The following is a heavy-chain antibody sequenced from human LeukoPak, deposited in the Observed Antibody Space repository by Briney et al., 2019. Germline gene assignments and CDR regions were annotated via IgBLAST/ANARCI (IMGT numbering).Heavy chain of an antibody. Sequence: PGGSLRLSCAASGFTFSSYAMHWVRQAPGKGLEWVAVISYDGSNKYYADSVKGRFTISRDNSKSTLYLQMNSLRAEDTAVYYCARVTSVTVARWGQGTLVTVSS. CDR3: ARVTSVTVAR. D-gene: IGHD2-21*02. J-gene: IGHJ4*02. CDR2: ISYDGSNK. V-gene: IGHV3-30*04. CDR1: GFTFSSYA.